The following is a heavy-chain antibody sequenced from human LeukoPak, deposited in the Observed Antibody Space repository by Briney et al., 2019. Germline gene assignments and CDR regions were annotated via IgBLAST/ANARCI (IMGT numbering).Heavy chain of an antibody. CDR1: GFTFSSNY. CDR3: ARGHDSSGNLDY. Sequence: GSLRLSCAASGFTFSSNYMSWVRQAPGKGLEWVSVIYSGGSTYYADSVKGRFTISRDNSKNTLYLQMNSLRAEDTAVYYCARGHDSSGNLDYWGQGTLVTVSS. J-gene: IGHJ4*02. CDR2: IYSGGST. D-gene: IGHD3-22*01. V-gene: IGHV3-66*01.